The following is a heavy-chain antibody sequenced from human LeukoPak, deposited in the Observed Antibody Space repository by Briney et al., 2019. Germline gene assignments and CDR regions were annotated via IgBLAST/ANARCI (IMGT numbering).Heavy chain of an antibody. CDR1: GFTFSSYS. D-gene: IGHD4-11*01. CDR2: ISSSSNTI. V-gene: IGHV3-48*02. CDR3: TRHDTVIRGWFDP. J-gene: IGHJ5*02. Sequence: AGVSLRLSCAASGFTFSSYSMNWVRQAPGKGLEWLSYISSSSNTIYYADSVKGRFTISRDNAKDSLYLQMNSLRDEDTAVYYCTRHDTVIRGWFDPWGQGTRVTVSS.